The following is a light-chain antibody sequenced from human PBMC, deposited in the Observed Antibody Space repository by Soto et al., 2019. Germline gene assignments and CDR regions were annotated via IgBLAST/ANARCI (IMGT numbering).Light chain of an antibody. V-gene: IGLV1-44*01. Sequence: QSALTQPPSLSATPGQRVNISCSGSFSNIGDNAVNWYQQLPGAAPKLLIYLNDQRPSGVPDRFSGSKSGTSAFLAISGLQSEDEADYYCAAWDESLNALFGTGTRSPS. CDR2: LND. CDR1: FSNIGDNA. CDR3: AAWDESLNAL. J-gene: IGLJ1*01.